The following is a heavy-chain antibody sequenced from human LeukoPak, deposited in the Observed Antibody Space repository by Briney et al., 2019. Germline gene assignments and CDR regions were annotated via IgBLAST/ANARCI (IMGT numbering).Heavy chain of an antibody. V-gene: IGHV3-23*01. D-gene: IGHD1-26*01. Sequence: PGGTLRLSCAVSGFTFSNYGMSWVRQAPGKGLEWVSLISGSGKSTYYADSVKGRFTISRDNSKNTLYLQMNSLRAEDTAVYYCAKDRGFAGATYLFDYWGQGTLVTVSS. J-gene: IGHJ4*02. CDR3: AKDRGFAGATYLFDY. CDR1: GFTFSNYG. CDR2: ISGSGKST.